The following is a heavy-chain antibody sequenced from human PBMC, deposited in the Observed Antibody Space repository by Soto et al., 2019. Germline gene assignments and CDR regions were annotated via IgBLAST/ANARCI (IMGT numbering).Heavy chain of an antibody. CDR1: GGSITSSSYY. CDR2: IYYSGST. V-gene: IGHV4-39*01. J-gene: IGHJ5*02. Sequence: PSETLSLTCTVSGGSITSSSYYWGWIRQPPGKGLEWIGSIYYSGSTYYNPSLKSRVTISVDTSKNQFSLKLSSVTAADTAVYYCARHQGELLDLNWFDPWGQGTLVTVSS. D-gene: IGHD1-26*01. CDR3: ARHQGELLDLNWFDP.